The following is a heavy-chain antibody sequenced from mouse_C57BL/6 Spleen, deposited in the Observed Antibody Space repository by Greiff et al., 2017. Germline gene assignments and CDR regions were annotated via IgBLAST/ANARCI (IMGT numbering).Heavy chain of an antibody. CDR2: IDPETGGT. CDR3: TNYYGSSSYYAMDY. Sequence: QVQLQQSGAELVRPGASVTLSCKASGYTFTDYEMHWVKQTPVHGLEWIGAIDPETGGTAYNQKFKGKAILTADKSSSTAYMELRSLTSEDSAVYYCTNYYGSSSYYAMDYWGQGTSVTGSS. CDR1: GYTFTDYE. V-gene: IGHV1-15*01. J-gene: IGHJ4*01. D-gene: IGHD1-1*01.